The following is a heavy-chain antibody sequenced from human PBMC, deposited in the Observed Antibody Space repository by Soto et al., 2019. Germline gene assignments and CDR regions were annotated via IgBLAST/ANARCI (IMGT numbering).Heavy chain of an antibody. CDR2: IYYSGST. Sequence: SETLSLTCTVSGGSISSSSYYWGWIRQPPGKGLEWIGSIYYSGSTYYNPSLKSRVTISVDTSKNQFSLKLSSVTAADTAVYYCARQNKAVVVPAATAWIPYYFDYWGQGTLVTVSS. D-gene: IGHD2-2*01. CDR3: ARQNKAVVVPAATAWIPYYFDY. J-gene: IGHJ4*02. CDR1: GGSISSSSYY. V-gene: IGHV4-39*01.